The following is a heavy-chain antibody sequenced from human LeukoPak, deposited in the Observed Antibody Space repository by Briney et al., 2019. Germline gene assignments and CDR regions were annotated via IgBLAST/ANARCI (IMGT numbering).Heavy chain of an antibody. V-gene: IGHV3-30*18. CDR3: AKWSLTTWGYFDY. CDR2: ILKDGSTT. D-gene: IGHD1-14*01. Sequence: GGSLRLSFVASGFTFSSNGMHWVRPAPGKGLGWVAVILKDGSTTYYVDSVKGRFTISRDNSKNTLYLQMNSLRPEDTAVYYCAKWSLTTWGYFDYWGQGTLVTVSS. CDR1: GFTFSSNG. J-gene: IGHJ4*02.